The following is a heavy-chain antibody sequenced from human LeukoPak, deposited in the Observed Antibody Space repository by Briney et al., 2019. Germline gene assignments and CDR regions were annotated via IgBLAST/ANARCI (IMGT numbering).Heavy chain of an antibody. Sequence: GASVKVSCKASGYTFTGYYMHWVRQAPGQGLEGMGWINPNSGGTNYAQKFQGRVTMTRDTSISTAYMELSRLRSDDTAVYYCARELGIAVAGSPGYYMDVWGKGTTVTVSS. V-gene: IGHV1-2*02. CDR1: GYTFTGYY. D-gene: IGHD6-19*01. CDR3: ARELGIAVAGSPGYYMDV. J-gene: IGHJ6*03. CDR2: INPNSGGT.